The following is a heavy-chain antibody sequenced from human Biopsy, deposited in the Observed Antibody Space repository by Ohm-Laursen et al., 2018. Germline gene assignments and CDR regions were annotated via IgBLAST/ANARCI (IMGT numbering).Heavy chain of an antibody. V-gene: IGHV4-59*01. CDR3: ARTPRDSFWSGSYKRGLWFDP. Sequence: SETLSLTCTVSGDSISSYYWSWIRQPPGKGLEWNGHVYNGGITNYNPSLKSRVTISKDTSKNQFSLQVNSVTAADTAVYYCARTPRDSFWSGSYKRGLWFDPWGQGTLVIVSS. CDR2: VYNGGIT. D-gene: IGHD3-3*01. CDR1: GDSISSYY. J-gene: IGHJ5*02.